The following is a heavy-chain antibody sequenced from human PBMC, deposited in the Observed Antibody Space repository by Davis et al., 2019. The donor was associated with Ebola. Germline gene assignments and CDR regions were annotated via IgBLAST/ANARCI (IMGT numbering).Heavy chain of an antibody. D-gene: IGHD3-3*01. J-gene: IGHJ6*02. CDR2: ISAFTGNT. V-gene: IGHV1-18*04. CDR3: AREGADYDFWSGAGYGMDV. Sequence: ASVKVSCKASGYTFTTYGITWVRQAPGQGLEWMGWISAFTGNTKYVQKLQGRVTMTTDTSTSTAYMELRSLRTDDTAVYFCAREGADYDFWSGAGYGMDVWDQGTTVTVSS. CDR1: GYTFTTYG.